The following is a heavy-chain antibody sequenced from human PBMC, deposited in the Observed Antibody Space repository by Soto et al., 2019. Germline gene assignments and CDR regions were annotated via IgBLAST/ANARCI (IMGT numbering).Heavy chain of an antibody. CDR2: IYYSGCT. Sequence: SETLSLTCTVSGGSISSGGYYWSWIRQHPGKGLEWIGYIYYSGCTYYNPSLKSRVTISVDTSKNQFSLKLSSVTAADTAVYYCARGLPRPRFNYYYYGMDVWGQGTTVTVSS. CDR3: ARGLPRPRFNYYYYGMDV. V-gene: IGHV4-31*03. CDR1: GGSISSGGYY. J-gene: IGHJ6*02. D-gene: IGHD1-1*01.